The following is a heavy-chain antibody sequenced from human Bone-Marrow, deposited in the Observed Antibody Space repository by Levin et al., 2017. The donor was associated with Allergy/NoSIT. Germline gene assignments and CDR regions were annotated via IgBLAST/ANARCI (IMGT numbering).Heavy chain of an antibody. CDR1: GFTFSSYG. J-gene: IGHJ6*02. CDR3: ARDPGGGIVLTYQYYGMDV. Sequence: GGSLRLSCAASGFTFSSYGMHWVRQAPGKGLEWVALIWYDGRNQYYADSVKGRFTISRDNYKKTVYLQMKSLRADDTAVYYCARDPGGGIVLTYQYYGMDVWGQGTTLTVSS. V-gene: IGHV3-33*01. D-gene: IGHD2/OR15-2a*01. CDR2: IWYDGRNQ.